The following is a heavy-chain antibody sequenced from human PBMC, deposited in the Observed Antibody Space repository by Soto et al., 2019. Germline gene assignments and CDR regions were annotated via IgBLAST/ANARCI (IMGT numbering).Heavy chain of an antibody. CDR1: GFTFSSYA. CDR3: ARDLYYGDYLFDY. Sequence: VQLVESGGGVVQPGRSLRLSCAASGFTFSSYAMHWVRQAPGKGLEWVAVISYDGSNKYYADSVKGRFTISRDNSKNTLYLQMNSLRAEDTAVYYCARDLYYGDYLFDYWGQGTLVTVSS. D-gene: IGHD4-17*01. J-gene: IGHJ4*02. V-gene: IGHV3-30-3*01. CDR2: ISYDGSNK.